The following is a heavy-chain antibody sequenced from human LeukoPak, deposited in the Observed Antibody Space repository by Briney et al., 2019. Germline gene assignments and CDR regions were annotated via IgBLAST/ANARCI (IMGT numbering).Heavy chain of an antibody. D-gene: IGHD1-26*01. Sequence: SVKVSCKASGGTFSSYAISWVRQAPGQGLEWMGRIIPILGIANYAQKFQGRVTITADKSTGTAYMELSSLRSEDTAVYYCARRWRRPTDYYYGMDVWGQGTTVTVSS. J-gene: IGHJ6*02. CDR1: GGTFSSYA. CDR3: ARRWRRPTDYYYGMDV. CDR2: IIPILGIA. V-gene: IGHV1-69*04.